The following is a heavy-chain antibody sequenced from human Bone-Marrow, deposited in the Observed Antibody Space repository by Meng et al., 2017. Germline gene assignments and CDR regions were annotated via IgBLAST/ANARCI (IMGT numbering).Heavy chain of an antibody. D-gene: IGHD6-13*01. J-gene: IGHJ4*02. CDR3: ARMGGVSIAAAGTGIFDY. CDR2: IIPIFGTA. CDR1: GGTFSSYA. Sequence: SVKVSCKASGGTFSSYAISWVRQAPGQGLEWMGGIIPIFGTANYAQKFQGRVTITADESTSTAYMELSSLRSEDTAVYYCARMGGVSIAAAGTGIFDYWGQGTLVTVDS. V-gene: IGHV1-69*13.